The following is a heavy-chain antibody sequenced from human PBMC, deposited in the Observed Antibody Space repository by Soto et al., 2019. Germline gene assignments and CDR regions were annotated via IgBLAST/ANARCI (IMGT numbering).Heavy chain of an antibody. V-gene: IGHV1-69*02. D-gene: IGHD6-6*01. CDR3: ARAPAARHHYYYYYMDV. CDR2: INPILGIA. J-gene: IGHJ6*03. CDR1: GGTFSSYT. Sequence: QVPLVQTGHAVKKPGSSVKVSCKASGGTFSSYTISWVRQAPGQGLEWMGRINPILGIANYAQKFQGRVTITGDKSTSTAYRELSSLRSEDTAVYYCARAPAARHHYYYYYMDVWGKGTTVTVS.